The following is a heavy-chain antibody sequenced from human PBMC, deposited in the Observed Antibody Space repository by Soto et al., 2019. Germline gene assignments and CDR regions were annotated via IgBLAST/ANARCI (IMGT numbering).Heavy chain of an antibody. Sequence: ASVKVSCKASGYTFTSYAMHWVRQAPGQRLEWMGWINAGNGNTKYSQKFQGRVTITRDTSASTAYMELSSLRSEDTAVYYCARGYCSGGSCIPHDYWGQGTLVTVSS. CDR1: GYTFTSYA. V-gene: IGHV1-3*01. CDR2: INAGNGNT. J-gene: IGHJ4*02. CDR3: ARGYCSGGSCIPHDY. D-gene: IGHD2-15*01.